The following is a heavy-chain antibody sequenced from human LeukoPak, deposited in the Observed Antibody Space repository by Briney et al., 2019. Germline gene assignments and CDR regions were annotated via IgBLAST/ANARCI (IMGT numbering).Heavy chain of an antibody. Sequence: GGSLRLSCAASGFTFSSYSMNWVRQAPGKGLEWVSSISSSSSYIYYADSVKGRFTISRDNVKNSLYLQMNSLRAEDTAMYYCARDTRGESDYWGHGTLVTVSS. CDR1: GFTFSSYS. D-gene: IGHD2-2*01. V-gene: IGHV3-21*01. CDR2: ISSSSSYI. CDR3: ARDTRGESDY. J-gene: IGHJ4*01.